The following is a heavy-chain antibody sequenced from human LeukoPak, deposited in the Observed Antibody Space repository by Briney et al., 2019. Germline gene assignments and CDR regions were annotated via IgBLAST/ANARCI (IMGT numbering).Heavy chain of an antibody. V-gene: IGHV3-30-3*01. J-gene: IGHJ4*02. CDR2: IAYDGSSP. Sequence: PGGSLRLSCAASGFTLSSHAMHWVRQAPGEGLEWVAAIAYDGSSPHYGDSVKGRFIISRDNSKSALYLQMNSLRAEDTAVYYCARAGYDGSGYYYPYFDYWGQGTLVTVSS. CDR1: GFTLSSHA. D-gene: IGHD3-22*01. CDR3: ARAGYDGSGYYYPYFDY.